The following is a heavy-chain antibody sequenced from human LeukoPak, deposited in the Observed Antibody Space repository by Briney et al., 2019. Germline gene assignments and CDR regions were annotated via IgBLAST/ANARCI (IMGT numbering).Heavy chain of an antibody. CDR2: IYPGDSDT. J-gene: IGHJ4*02. D-gene: IGHD2-15*01. CDR1: GYSFSSNW. CDR3: ARSSSRWYAIDY. Sequence: GESLKISCKGSGYSFSSNWIGWVRQLPGKGLGWMGIIYPGDSDTRYSPSFQGQVTISADKSISTAYLQWSSLKASDTAMYYCARSSSRWYAIDYWGQGTLVTVSS. V-gene: IGHV5-51*01.